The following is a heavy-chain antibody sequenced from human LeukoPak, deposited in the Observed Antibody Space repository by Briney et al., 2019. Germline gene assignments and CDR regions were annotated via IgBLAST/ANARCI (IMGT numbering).Heavy chain of an antibody. CDR3: ARAWGTAAGTAFQPSFDY. V-gene: IGHV4-34*01. D-gene: IGHD6-13*01. CDR1: GGSFSGYY. J-gene: IGHJ4*02. Sequence: PSETLSLTCAVYGGSFSGYYWSWIRQPPGKGLEWIGEINHSGSTNYNPSLKSRVTISVDTSKNQFSLKLSSVTAADTAVYYCARAWGTAAGTAFQPSFDYWGQGTLVTVSS. CDR2: INHSGST.